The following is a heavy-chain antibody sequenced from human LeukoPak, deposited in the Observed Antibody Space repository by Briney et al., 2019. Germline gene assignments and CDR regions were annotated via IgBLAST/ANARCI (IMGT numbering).Heavy chain of an antibody. CDR2: IYTSGST. Sequence: SETLSLTCTVSGGSISSYYWSWIRQPAGKGLEWIGRIYTSGSTNYNPSLKSRVTMPVDTSKNQFSLKLSSVTAADTAVYYCARVPDYDFWSGYSLTHSAYGMDVWGQGTTVTVSS. CDR3: ARVPDYDFWSGYSLTHSAYGMDV. CDR1: GGSISSYY. V-gene: IGHV4-4*07. D-gene: IGHD3-3*01. J-gene: IGHJ6*02.